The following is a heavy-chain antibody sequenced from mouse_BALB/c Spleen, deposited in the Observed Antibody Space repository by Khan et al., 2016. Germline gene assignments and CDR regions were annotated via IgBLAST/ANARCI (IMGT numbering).Heavy chain of an antibody. CDR2: ISSGSSTI. D-gene: IGHD2-14*01. V-gene: IGHV5-17*02. Sequence: VELMESGGGLVQPGGSRKLSCAASGFTFSSFGMHWVRQAPEKGLEWVAYISSGSSTIYYADTVTGRFTISRDNPKNTPFLQMTSLRSEDTAMYYCARYYRYDYAMDDWGQGTSVTVSS. CDR1: GFTFSSFG. CDR3: ARYYRYDYAMDD. J-gene: IGHJ4*01.